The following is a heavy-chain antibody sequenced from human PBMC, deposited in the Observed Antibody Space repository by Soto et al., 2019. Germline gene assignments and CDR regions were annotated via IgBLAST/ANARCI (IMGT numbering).Heavy chain of an antibody. J-gene: IGHJ6*03. D-gene: IGHD3-3*01. Sequence: QVQLVESGGGLVKPGGSLRLSCAASGFTFSDYYMSWIRQAPGXGLEXXXXXXXXXXXXXXXXXXKGRFTISRDNAKNSLYLQMNSLRAEDTAVYYCARDRVPRSREGSGYPRXASTNGRDYYYYYMDVWGKGTTVTVSS. CDR3: ARDRVPRSREGSGYPRXASTNGRDYYYYYMDV. CDR2: XXXXXXXX. CDR1: GFTFSDYY. V-gene: IGHV3-11*01.